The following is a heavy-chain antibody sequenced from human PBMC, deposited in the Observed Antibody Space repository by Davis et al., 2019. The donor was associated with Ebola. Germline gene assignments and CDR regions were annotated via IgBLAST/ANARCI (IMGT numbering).Heavy chain of an antibody. D-gene: IGHD3-16*01. Sequence: GESLKISCAASGFTLSCHWMHWVRQVPGKGLVWVSRINSDGSSTSYADSVKGRFTISRDNAKNTLYLQMNSLRAEDTAVYYCARGGRGPDYWGQGTLVTVSS. CDR3: ARGGRGPDY. CDR2: INSDGSST. J-gene: IGHJ4*02. CDR1: GFTLSCHW. V-gene: IGHV3-74*01.